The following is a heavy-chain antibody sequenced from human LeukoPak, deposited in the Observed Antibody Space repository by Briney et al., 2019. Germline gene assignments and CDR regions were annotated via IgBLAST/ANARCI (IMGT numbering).Heavy chain of an antibody. Sequence: ASVEVSCKVSGCTFTDYYMHWVQQAPGKGLEWMGLVDPEDGETIYAEKFQGRVTITADTSTDTAYMELSSLRSEDTAVYYCATDRFDPWGQGTLVTVSS. CDR3: ATDRFDP. CDR1: GCTFTDYY. CDR2: VDPEDGET. V-gene: IGHV1-69-2*01. J-gene: IGHJ5*02.